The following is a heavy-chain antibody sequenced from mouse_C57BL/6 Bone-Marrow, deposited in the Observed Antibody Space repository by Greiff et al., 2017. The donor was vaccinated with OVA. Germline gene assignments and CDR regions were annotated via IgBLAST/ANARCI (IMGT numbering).Heavy chain of an antibody. CDR3: TDITRRAMDY. Sequence: QVQLQQSGPELVKPGASVKISCKASGYAFSSSWMNWVKQRPGKGLEWIGRIYPGDGDTNYNGKFKGKATLTADKSSSTAYMQLSSLTSDDSAVYCCTDITRRAMDYWGQGTSVTVSS. CDR1: GYAFSSSW. J-gene: IGHJ4*01. CDR2: IYPGDGDT. V-gene: IGHV1-82*01. D-gene: IGHD1-1*01.